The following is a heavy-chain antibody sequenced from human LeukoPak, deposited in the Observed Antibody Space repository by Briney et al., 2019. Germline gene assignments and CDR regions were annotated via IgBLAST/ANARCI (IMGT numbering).Heavy chain of an antibody. CDR1: IGSLNTYF. CDR2: VSDTGRA. CDR3: ARGKEMTRTSGYYSFDF. D-gene: IGHD3-9*01. V-gene: IGHV4-4*07. Sequence: SENLSLTCTVSIGSLNTYFWTWVRQPAGKGLEWIGRVSDTGRAYYNPSLESRVTISLDTSKNQFSLKVTSVTAADTAVYYCARGKEMTRTSGYYSFDFWGQGTLVSVSS. J-gene: IGHJ4*02.